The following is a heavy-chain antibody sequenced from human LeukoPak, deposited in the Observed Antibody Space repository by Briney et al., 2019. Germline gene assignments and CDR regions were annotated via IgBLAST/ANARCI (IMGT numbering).Heavy chain of an antibody. CDR3: AREGAAGTGLEDFDY. CDR1: GGTFSSYA. D-gene: IGHD6-13*01. CDR2: IIPIFGTA. V-gene: IGHV1-69*13. Sequence: SVKVSCKASGGTFSSYAISWVRQAPGQGLEWMGGIIPIFGTANYAQKFQGRVTITADESTSTVYMELSSLRSEDTAVYYCAREGAAGTGLEDFDYWGQGTLVTVSS. J-gene: IGHJ4*02.